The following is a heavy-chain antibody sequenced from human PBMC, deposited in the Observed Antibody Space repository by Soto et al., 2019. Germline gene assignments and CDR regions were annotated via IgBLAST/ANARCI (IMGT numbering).Heavy chain of an antibody. CDR1: GGSISDYY. Sequence: KPSETLSLTCTVSGGSISDYYWSWIRQPPGKGLEWIGYIYYTGSTNYNPSLRSRVSISVDTSKNQFSLNLSSVTAADTAVYYCARAGFTRSWYSALDSWAQGTLVTVSS. D-gene: IGHD3-10*01. CDR2: IYYTGST. CDR3: ARAGFTRSWYSALDS. J-gene: IGHJ4*02. V-gene: IGHV4-59*01.